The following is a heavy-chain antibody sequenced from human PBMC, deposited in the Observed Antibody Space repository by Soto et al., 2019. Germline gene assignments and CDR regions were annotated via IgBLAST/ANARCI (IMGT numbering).Heavy chain of an antibody. CDR2: IYYSGST. V-gene: IGHV4-30-4*01. Sequence: LFLTCTVSGGSISRGDYYWSWLRQPPGKGLEWIGYIYYSGSTDYNPSLKSRVTISVDTSKNHFPLKLSSVTAADTAVNDCARRVFPWGQGTLDAGSS. CDR3: ARRVFP. J-gene: IGHJ5*02. CDR1: GGSISRGDYY.